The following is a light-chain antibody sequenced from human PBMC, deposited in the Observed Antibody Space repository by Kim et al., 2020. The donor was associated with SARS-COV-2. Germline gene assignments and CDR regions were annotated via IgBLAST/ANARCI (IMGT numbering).Light chain of an antibody. J-gene: IGKJ2*01. CDR1: QSISSN. CDR3: QQYKKWPYT. Sequence: EIVMTQSPAALSVSPGERATLSCRASQSISSNLAWYQQKPGQAPRLLIYGASTRATGTPSRFSGSGSGTEFTLTISSLQSEDFAVYSCQQYKKWPYT. CDR2: GAS. V-gene: IGKV3-15*01.